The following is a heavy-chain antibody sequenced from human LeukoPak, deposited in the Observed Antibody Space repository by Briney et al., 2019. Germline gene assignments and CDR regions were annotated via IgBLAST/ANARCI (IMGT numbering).Heavy chain of an antibody. CDR3: ASCFGGVIVSCNWFDP. D-gene: IGHD3-16*02. V-gene: IGHV1-18*01. CDR2: ISAYNGNT. CDR1: GYTFTSYG. J-gene: IGHJ5*02. Sequence: ASVKVSCKASGYTFTSYGISWVRQAPGQGLEWMGWISAYNGNTNYAQKFQGRVTMTRDTSISTAYMELSRLRSDDTAVYYCASCFGGVIVSCNWFDPWGQGTLVTVSS.